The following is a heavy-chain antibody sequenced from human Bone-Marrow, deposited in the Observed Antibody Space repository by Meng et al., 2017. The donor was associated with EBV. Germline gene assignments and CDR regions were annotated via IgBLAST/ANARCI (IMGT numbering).Heavy chain of an antibody. CDR1: GESFSAYY. V-gene: IGHV4-34*01. J-gene: IGHJ1*01. CDR3: ARYSSGWQKYFQY. Sequence: VLRQIWGARLLKPSETLSLTCAVYGESFSAYYWSWARQSPGKGLEWIGEISHAGSTNYNPSLSSRVTISIDTSKNQFSLRLNSVTAADRGVYYCARYSSGWQKYFQYWDQGTLVTVSS. D-gene: IGHD6-19*01. CDR2: ISHAGST.